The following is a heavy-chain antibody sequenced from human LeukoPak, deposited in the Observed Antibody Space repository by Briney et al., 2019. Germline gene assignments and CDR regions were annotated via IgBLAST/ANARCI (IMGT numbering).Heavy chain of an antibody. Sequence: GGSLRLSCAASGFTFSSYVMHWVRQAPGKGLEWVAVIWYDGSNKYYADSVKGRFTISRDNSKNTLYLQMNSLRAEDTAVYYCARGPNYYDSSGYYPAGYWGQGTLVTVSS. V-gene: IGHV3-33*01. D-gene: IGHD3-22*01. CDR3: ARGPNYYDSSGYYPAGY. CDR1: GFTFSSYV. CDR2: IWYDGSNK. J-gene: IGHJ4*02.